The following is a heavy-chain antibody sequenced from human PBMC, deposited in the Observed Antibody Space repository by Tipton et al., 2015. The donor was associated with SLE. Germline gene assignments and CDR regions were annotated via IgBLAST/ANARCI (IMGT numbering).Heavy chain of an antibody. D-gene: IGHD2-2*01. CDR3: ARAGYCSTTSCHWYFDL. Sequence: TLSLTCAVSGGSFNDYYWNWIRQPPGNGLEWIGSIYHTASTYYNPSLQSRVTISVDTSRNRFSLKLTSVTAADTAVYYCARAGYCSTTSCHWYFDLWGRGTLVTVSS. CDR1: GGSFNDYY. V-gene: IGHV4-38-2*01. J-gene: IGHJ2*01. CDR2: IYHTAST.